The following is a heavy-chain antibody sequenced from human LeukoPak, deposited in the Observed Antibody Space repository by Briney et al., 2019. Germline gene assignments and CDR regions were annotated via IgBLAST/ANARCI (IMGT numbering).Heavy chain of an antibody. Sequence: GGSLRLSCAASGLTFSSYSMNWVRQAPGKGLEWVAYIGSFSGTIYYADSVKGRFTISRDNAKNSLYLQMNSLRVEDTAVYYCAKLAKYFYGSETYYFFEHWGQGTPVTASS. CDR3: AKLAKYFYGSETYYFFEH. CDR1: GLTFSSYS. CDR2: IGSFSGTI. D-gene: IGHD3-10*01. V-gene: IGHV3-48*04. J-gene: IGHJ4*02.